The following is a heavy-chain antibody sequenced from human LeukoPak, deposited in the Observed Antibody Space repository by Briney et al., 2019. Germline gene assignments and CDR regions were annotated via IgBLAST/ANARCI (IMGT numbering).Heavy chain of an antibody. Sequence: GGSLRLSCAASGFTVSSNYMSWVRQAPGKGLEWVSVIYSGGSTYYADSVKGRFTISRHNSKNTLYLQMNSLRAEDTAVYYCARAERGYSYGYFDYWGQGTLVTVSS. D-gene: IGHD5-18*01. CDR2: IYSGGST. CDR1: GFTVSSNY. V-gene: IGHV3-66*01. J-gene: IGHJ4*02. CDR3: ARAERGYSYGYFDY.